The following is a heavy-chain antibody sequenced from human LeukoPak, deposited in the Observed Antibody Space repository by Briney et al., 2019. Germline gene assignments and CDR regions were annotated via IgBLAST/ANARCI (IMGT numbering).Heavy chain of an antibody. CDR3: ARGRFTKVAAADNRGDFDY. CDR1: GGSFSGYY. CDR2: INHSGST. V-gene: IGHV4-34*01. J-gene: IGHJ4*02. D-gene: IGHD6-13*01. Sequence: SETLSLTCAVYGGSFSGYYWSWIRQPPGKGLEWIGEINHSGSTNYNPSLKSRVTISVDTSKNQFSLKLSSVTAADTAVYYCARGRFTKVAAADNRGDFDYWGQGTLVTVSS.